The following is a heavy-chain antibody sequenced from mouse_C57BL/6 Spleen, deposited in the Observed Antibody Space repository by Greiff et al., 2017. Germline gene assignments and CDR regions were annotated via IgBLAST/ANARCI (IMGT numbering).Heavy chain of an antibody. V-gene: IGHV3-1*01. CDR1: GYSITSGYD. D-gene: IGHD3-2*02. CDR2: ISYSGST. J-gene: IGHJ2*01. Sequence: EVQRVESGPGMVKPSPSLSLTCTVTGYSITSGYDWHWIRHFPGNKLEWMGYISYSGSTNYNPSLKSRISITHDTSKNHFFLKLNSVTTEDTATYDCARGAQAPHFDYWGQGTTLTVSS. CDR3: ARGAQAPHFDY.